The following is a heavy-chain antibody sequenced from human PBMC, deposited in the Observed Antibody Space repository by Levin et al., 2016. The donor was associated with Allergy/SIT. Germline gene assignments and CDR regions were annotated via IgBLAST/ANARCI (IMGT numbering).Heavy chain of an antibody. V-gene: IGHV3-30*03. Sequence: GESLKISCAASGFTFSSYGMHWVRQAPGKGLEWVAVISYDGSNKYYADSVKGRFTISRDNSKNTLYLQMNSLRAEDTAVYYCARLAAAAGISAATPYYYYYMDVWGKGTTVTVSS. CDR1: GFTFSSYG. CDR2: ISYDGSNK. D-gene: IGHD6-13*01. J-gene: IGHJ6*03. CDR3: ARLAAAAGISAATPYYYYYMDV.